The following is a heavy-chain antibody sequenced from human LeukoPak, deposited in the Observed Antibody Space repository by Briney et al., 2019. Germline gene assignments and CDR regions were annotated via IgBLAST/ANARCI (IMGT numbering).Heavy chain of an antibody. D-gene: IGHD3-10*01. CDR3: AEGSGSAFDI. V-gene: IGHV3-30*18. CDR1: GFTFSSYG. CDR2: IWFGGSNK. Sequence: GRSLRLSCAASGFTFSSYGMHWVRQAPGKGLGWEAVIWFGGSNKYYADSVKARLTISRDNSKNAPNLQMNSRRAEDTAVYYCAEGSGSAFDIWCQG. J-gene: IGHJ3*02.